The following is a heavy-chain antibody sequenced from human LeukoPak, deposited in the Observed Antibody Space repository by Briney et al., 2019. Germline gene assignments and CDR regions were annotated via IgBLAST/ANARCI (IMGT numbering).Heavy chain of an antibody. CDR3: ATSTANAAFDI. CDR2: IYYSGST. CDR1: GGSISSSSYY. V-gene: IGHV4-39*07. D-gene: IGHD2-2*01. J-gene: IGHJ3*02. Sequence: SETLSLTCTVSGGSISSSSYYWGWIRQPPGKGLEWIGSIYYSGSTYYNPSLKSRVTISVDTSKNQFSLKLSSVTAADTAVYYRATSTANAAFDIWGQGTMVTVSS.